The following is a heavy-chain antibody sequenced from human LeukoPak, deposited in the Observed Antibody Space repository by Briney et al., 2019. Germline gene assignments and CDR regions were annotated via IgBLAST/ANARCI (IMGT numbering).Heavy chain of an antibody. V-gene: IGHV3-23*01. CDR2: ISGSGGST. J-gene: IGHJ4*02. CDR1: GFTFSSYA. CDR3: AKPRRDIVVVPAAQRAKYFDY. D-gene: IGHD2-2*01. Sequence: GGSLRLSCAASGFTFSSYAMSWVRQAPGKGLEWVSAISGSGGSTYYADSVKGRFTISRDNSKNTLYLQTNSLRAEDTAVYYCAKPRRDIVVVPAAQRAKYFDYWGQGTLVTVSS.